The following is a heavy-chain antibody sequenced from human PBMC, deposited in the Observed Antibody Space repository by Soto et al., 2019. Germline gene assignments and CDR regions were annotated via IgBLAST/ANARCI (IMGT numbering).Heavy chain of an antibody. J-gene: IGHJ4*02. CDR3: ARGLITGSHYSGGWYYFDS. Sequence: QVQLQQSGAGLLKPSETLSLTCAVYGESFSGHIWTWIRQTPGKGLQWIGQINHSGSASYNPSLKSRVTISVHTSNRQFSLELSSVTAADTAVYYCARGLITGSHYSGGWYYFDSWGQGTQVTVSS. CDR1: GESFSGHI. D-gene: IGHD6-19*01. V-gene: IGHV4-34*01. CDR2: INHSGSA.